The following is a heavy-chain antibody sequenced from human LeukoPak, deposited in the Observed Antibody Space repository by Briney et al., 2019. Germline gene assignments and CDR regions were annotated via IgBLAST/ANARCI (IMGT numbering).Heavy chain of an antibody. Sequence: GGSLRLSCTASGFTFSSYSMNWVRQAPGKGLEWVSYISSSGSTIYYADSVKGRFTISRDNAKNSLYLQMNSLKTEDTAVYYCTTAGPATVTLSTGTTACYMDVWGKGTTVTVSS. J-gene: IGHJ6*03. V-gene: IGHV3-48*04. CDR1: GFTFSSYS. CDR3: TTAGPATVTLSTGTTACYMDV. D-gene: IGHD1-14*01. CDR2: ISSSGSTI.